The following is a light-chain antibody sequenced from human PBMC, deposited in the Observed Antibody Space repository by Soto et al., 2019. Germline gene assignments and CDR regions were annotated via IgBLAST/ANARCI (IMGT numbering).Light chain of an antibody. V-gene: IGKV3-11*01. CDR1: QSVSSS. Sequence: EIVLTQSPATLSLSPGERATLSCRATQSVSSSLAWYQQRPGQAPRLLIYDASNRAIGIPARFSGSGSGTDFTLTISRLEPEDFAIYYCQQRSNWPLITFGQGTRLEIK. J-gene: IGKJ5*01. CDR2: DAS. CDR3: QQRSNWPLIT.